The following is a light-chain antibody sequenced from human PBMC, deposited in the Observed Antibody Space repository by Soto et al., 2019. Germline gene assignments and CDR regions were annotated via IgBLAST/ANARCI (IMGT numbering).Light chain of an antibody. CDR3: QSYDSSLSGSMV. CDR2: GNN. V-gene: IGLV1-40*01. CDR1: SSNIGAGYD. Sequence: QSVLTQPPSVSGAPGQRVTISCTGSSSNIGAGYDVHWYQQLPGTAPKLLISGNNNRPSGVPDRFSGSKSGTSASLAITGLQAEDEADYYCQSYDSSLSGSMVFGGGTKLTVL. J-gene: IGLJ2*01.